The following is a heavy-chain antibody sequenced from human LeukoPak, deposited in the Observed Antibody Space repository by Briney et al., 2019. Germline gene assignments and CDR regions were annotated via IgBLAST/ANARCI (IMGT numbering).Heavy chain of an antibody. Sequence: PSETLSLTCAVYGGSFSGYYWSWIRQPPGKGLEWIGEINHSGSTNYNPSLKSRVTISVDTSKNQFSLKLSSVTAADTAVYYCARVRGRSGYLDYWGQGTLVTVYS. CDR3: ARVRGRSGYLDY. J-gene: IGHJ4*02. D-gene: IGHD2-15*01. CDR1: GGSFSGYY. V-gene: IGHV4-34*01. CDR2: INHSGST.